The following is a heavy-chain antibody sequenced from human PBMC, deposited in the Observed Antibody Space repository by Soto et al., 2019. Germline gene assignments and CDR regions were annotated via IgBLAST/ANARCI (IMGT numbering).Heavy chain of an antibody. Sequence: SETLSLTCTVSGGSISSYYWSWIRQPPGKGLEWIGYIYYSGSTNYNPSLKSRVTISVDTSKNQFSLKLSSVAAADTAVYYCARRSEHCTNGVCRNYFDYWGQGTLVTVSS. D-gene: IGHD2-8*01. V-gene: IGHV4-59*08. J-gene: IGHJ4*02. CDR1: GGSISSYY. CDR3: ARRSEHCTNGVCRNYFDY. CDR2: IYYSGST.